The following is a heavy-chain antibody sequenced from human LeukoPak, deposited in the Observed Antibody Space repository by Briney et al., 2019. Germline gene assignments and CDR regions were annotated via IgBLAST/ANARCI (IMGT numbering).Heavy chain of an antibody. CDR1: GGSFSGYY. V-gene: IGHV4-34*01. Sequence: KSSETLSLTCAVYGGSFSGYYWSWIRQPPGKGLEWIGEINHSGSTNYNPSLKSRVTISVDTSKNQFSLKLSSVTAADTAVYYCARGLTMVRGVVTYDYWGQGTLVTVSS. D-gene: IGHD3-10*01. CDR2: INHSGST. J-gene: IGHJ4*02. CDR3: ARGLTMVRGVVTYDY.